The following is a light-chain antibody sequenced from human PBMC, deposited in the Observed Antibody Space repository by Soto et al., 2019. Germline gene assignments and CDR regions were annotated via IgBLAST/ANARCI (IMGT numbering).Light chain of an antibody. CDR3: QQRSNWPRIT. J-gene: IGKJ5*01. CDR2: DAS. V-gene: IGKV3-11*01. CDR1: QSLSNN. Sequence: DIVLTQSPGTLSLSPGDRAALSCGAIQSLSNNFLAWYQQKPGQAPRLLIYDASNRATGIPARFSGSGSGTDFTLTISSLEPEDFAVYYCQQRSNWPRITFGQGTRLEIK.